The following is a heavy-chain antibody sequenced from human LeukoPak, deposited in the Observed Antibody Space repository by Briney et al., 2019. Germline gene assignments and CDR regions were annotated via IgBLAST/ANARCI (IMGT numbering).Heavy chain of an antibody. CDR3: ARGRDVLMVYAIRVWSWFDP. V-gene: IGHV4-39*06. Sequence: PSETLSLTCTVSGGSIRSTTYYWGWIRQPPGKGLEWNGSIYYRGNTYYSPSLMSRATISVDTSKNQVPLNLRSVTAADTAVYYCARGRDVLMVYAIRVWSWFDPWGKGTLVTVS. CDR2: IYYRGNT. D-gene: IGHD2-8*01. CDR1: GGSIRSTTYY. J-gene: IGHJ5*02.